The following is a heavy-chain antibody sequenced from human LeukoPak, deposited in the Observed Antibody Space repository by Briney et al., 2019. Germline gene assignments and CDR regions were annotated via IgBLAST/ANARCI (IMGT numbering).Heavy chain of an antibody. CDR1: GFTFSSCS. Sequence: PGGSLRLSCAASGFTFSSCSMNWVRQAPGKGLEWVSYISSSSSTIYYADSVKGRFTTSRDNAKNSLYLQMNSLRAEDTAVYYCAKVPHSGSNWYYFDYWGQGTLVTVSS. J-gene: IGHJ4*02. CDR3: AKVPHSGSNWYYFDY. D-gene: IGHD6-13*01. V-gene: IGHV3-48*04. CDR2: ISSSSSTI.